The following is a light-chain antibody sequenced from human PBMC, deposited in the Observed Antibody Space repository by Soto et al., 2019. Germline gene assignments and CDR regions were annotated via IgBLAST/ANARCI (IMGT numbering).Light chain of an antibody. V-gene: IGKV3-15*01. Sequence: VMTQSPATLSVSPGERAALSCRASQSVSTNLAWYQQKPGQPPRLLIYFASTRATAVPARFTAGGSGTEFTLTISSLQSEDFAVYYCQQYNSWPLTFGGGTKVDI. CDR2: FAS. J-gene: IGKJ4*01. CDR1: QSVSTN. CDR3: QQYNSWPLT.